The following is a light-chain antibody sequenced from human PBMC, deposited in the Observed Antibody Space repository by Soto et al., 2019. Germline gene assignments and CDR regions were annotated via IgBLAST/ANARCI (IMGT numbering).Light chain of an antibody. V-gene: IGKV1-39*01. J-gene: IGKJ1*01. CDR3: QQSYSRPRT. Sequence: DIPMTQSPSSISACVGGLFTVPCRSSQSISTYLHWYQQKPGKDTNLLIYTTSNLESGVPSRFSGSGSGTDFTLTINSLQPEDFATYSFQQSYSRPRTFAQGTKLVI. CDR1: QSISTY. CDR2: TTS.